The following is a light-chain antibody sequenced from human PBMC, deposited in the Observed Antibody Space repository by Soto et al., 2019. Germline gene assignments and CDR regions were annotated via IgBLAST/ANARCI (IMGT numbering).Light chain of an antibody. CDR1: QSIGTY. CDR3: QESHST. V-gene: IGKV1-39*01. J-gene: IGKJ2*01. CDR2: AAS. Sequence: DAQMTQSPSSLSASVGDSVTITCRASQSIGTYLDWYQHKPGKAPKLLLYAASSLQSGVPSRFSGSGSGTDFTITISILQPEDFATYYGQESHSTFGQGTKLEIK.